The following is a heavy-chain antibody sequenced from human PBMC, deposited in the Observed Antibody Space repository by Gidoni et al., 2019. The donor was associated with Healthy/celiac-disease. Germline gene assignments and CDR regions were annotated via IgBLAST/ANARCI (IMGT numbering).Heavy chain of an antibody. V-gene: IGHV3-7*03. CDR3: ARHPRLWFGELFGYFDY. Sequence: EVQLVESGGGLVQPGGSLRLSCAASGFTFSSYWMSWVRQAPGKGLEWVANIKQDGSEKYYVDSVKGRFTISRDNAKTSLYLQMNSLRAEDTAVYYCARHPRLWFGELFGYFDYWGQGTLVTVSS. CDR2: IKQDGSEK. J-gene: IGHJ4*02. CDR1: GFTFSSYW. D-gene: IGHD3-10*01.